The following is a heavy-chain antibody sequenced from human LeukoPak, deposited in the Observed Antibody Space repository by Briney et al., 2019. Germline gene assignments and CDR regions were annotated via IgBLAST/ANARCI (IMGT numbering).Heavy chain of an antibody. V-gene: IGHV3-23*01. D-gene: IGHD3-3*01. Sequence: GGYLRLSCAASGFTFSSYAMSWVRQAPGKGLEWVSAISGSGGSTYYADSVKGRFTISRENAKNSLYLQMNSLRAEDTAVYYCATSLGPYYDFWSGYYPRGYYGMDVWGQGTTVTVPS. CDR1: GFTFSSYA. CDR3: ATSLGPYYDFWSGYYPRGYYGMDV. CDR2: ISGSGGST. J-gene: IGHJ6*02.